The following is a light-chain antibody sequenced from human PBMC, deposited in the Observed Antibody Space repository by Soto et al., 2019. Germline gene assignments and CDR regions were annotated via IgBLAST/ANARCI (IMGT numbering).Light chain of an antibody. CDR2: GAS. Sequence: EILLMQSPGTLSLSPGEGATLSCRAGQSVSSSYLAWYQQKPGQAPRLLIYGASSRATGIPDRFSGSGSETDFTLTISSLEPEDFAVYYFQHYDWSLTWTFGPGTKVDI. J-gene: IGKJ1*01. V-gene: IGKV3-20*01. CDR3: QHYDWSLTWT. CDR1: QSVSSSY.